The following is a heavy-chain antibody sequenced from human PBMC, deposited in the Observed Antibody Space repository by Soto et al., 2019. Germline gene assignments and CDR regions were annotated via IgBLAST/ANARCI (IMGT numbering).Heavy chain of an antibody. J-gene: IGHJ3*02. Sequence: EVQLLESGGGLVQPGGSLRLSCAASGFTFSIYAMTWVRQAPGKGLEGVSGISGSGGSTYYADSVKGRFTISRDNPKNTLYLQMNSLRAGDPALYYCANPYYYGSGTGPDAFDIWGPGTMVTVSS. V-gene: IGHV3-23*01. CDR1: GFTFSIYA. CDR3: ANPYYYGSGTGPDAFDI. CDR2: ISGSGGST. D-gene: IGHD3-10*01.